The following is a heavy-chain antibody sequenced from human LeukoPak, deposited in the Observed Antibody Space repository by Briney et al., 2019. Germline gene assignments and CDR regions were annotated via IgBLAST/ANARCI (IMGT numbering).Heavy chain of an antibody. J-gene: IGHJ4*02. V-gene: IGHV3-23*01. CDR3: AKDFLGVFSGFDY. CDR2: ISGSGGLK. CDR1: GFTFSIYG. Sequence: PGGSLRLSSAASGFTFSIYGMAWVPHAPGKGLEWVSTISGSGGLKYYADPVKGRFTIYRDNAKNTLHLQMHSLRAEDTPVYYCAKDFLGVFSGFDYWGEGTLVTVSS. D-gene: IGHD3-16*02.